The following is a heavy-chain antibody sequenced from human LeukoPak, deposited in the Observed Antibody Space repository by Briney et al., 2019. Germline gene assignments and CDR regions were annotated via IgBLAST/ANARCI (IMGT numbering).Heavy chain of an antibody. D-gene: IGHD1-26*01. V-gene: IGHV3-30-3*01. CDR3: AGRGSYYDY. Sequence: PGRSLRPSCAASGFTFSSYAMHWVRQAPGKGLEWVAAISYDGSNKYYADSVKGRFTISRDNSKNTLYLQMNSLRAEDTAVYYCAGRGSYYDYWGQGTLVTVSS. CDR2: ISYDGSNK. CDR1: GFTFSSYA. J-gene: IGHJ4*02.